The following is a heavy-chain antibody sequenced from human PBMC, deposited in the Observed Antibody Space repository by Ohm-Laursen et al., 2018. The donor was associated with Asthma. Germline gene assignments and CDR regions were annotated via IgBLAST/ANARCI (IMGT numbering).Heavy chain of an antibody. CDR3: AGHFSDYGGTLGGAPR. D-gene: IGHD4-23*01. CDR1: GGSFSGYY. Sequence: SETLSLTCAVYGGSFSGYYWSWIRQPPGKGLEWIGEINHSGSTNYNPSLKSRVTISVDTSKNQFSLKLSSVTAADTAVYYCAGHFSDYGGTLGGAPRWGQGTLVTVSS. J-gene: IGHJ4*02. CDR2: INHSGST. V-gene: IGHV4-34*01.